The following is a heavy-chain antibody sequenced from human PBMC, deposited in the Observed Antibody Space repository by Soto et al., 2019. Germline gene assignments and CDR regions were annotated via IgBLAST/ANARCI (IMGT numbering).Heavy chain of an antibody. V-gene: IGHV3-23*01. D-gene: IGHD3-3*01. CDR2: ISGSGGST. J-gene: IGHJ4*02. CDR1: GFTFSSYA. CDR3: AKVDDFWSGYYDY. Sequence: EVQLLESGGGLVQPGGSLRLSCAASGFTFSSYAMSWVRQAPGKGLEWVSAISGSGGSTYYADSVKGRFTISRDNSKNTLYLQMNSLRAEDTAIYYCAKVDDFWSGYYDYWGQGTLVTVSS.